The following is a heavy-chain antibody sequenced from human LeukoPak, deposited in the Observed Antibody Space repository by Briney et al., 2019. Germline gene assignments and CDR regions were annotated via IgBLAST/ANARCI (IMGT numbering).Heavy chain of an antibody. CDR2: IIPILGIA. J-gene: IGHJ6*02. CDR3: VVIWFGELSGMDV. CDR1: GYTFTSYG. D-gene: IGHD3-10*01. V-gene: IGHV1-69*04. Sequence: GASVKVSCKASGYTFTSYGISWVRQAPGQGLEWMGRIIPILGIANYAQKFQGRVTITADKSTSTAYMELSSLRSEDTAVYYCVVIWFGELSGMDVWGQGTTVTVSS.